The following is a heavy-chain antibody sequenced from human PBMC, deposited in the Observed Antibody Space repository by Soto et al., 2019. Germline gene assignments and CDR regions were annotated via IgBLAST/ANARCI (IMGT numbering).Heavy chain of an antibody. D-gene: IGHD6-13*01. CDR3: AKQESRPAAGGPPNGFDP. J-gene: IGHJ5*02. V-gene: IGHV3-23*01. CDR1: GFTFSSYA. CDR2: ISGSGGST. Sequence: GGSLRLSCAASGFTFSSYAMSWVRQAPGKGLEWVSAISGSGGSTYYADSVKGRFTISRDNSKNTLYLQMNSLRAEDTAVYYCAKQESRPAAGGPPNGFDPWGQGTLVTVSS.